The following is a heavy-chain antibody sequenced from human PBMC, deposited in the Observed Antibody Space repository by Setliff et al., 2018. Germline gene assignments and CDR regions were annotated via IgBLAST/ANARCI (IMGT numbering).Heavy chain of an antibody. CDR1: GSTVSDHF. V-gene: IGHV3-49*04. J-gene: IGHJ4*02. CDR2: VRTGDYGGTA. Sequence: PGGSLRLSCAASGSTVSDHFFDWVRQAPGKGLEWVGFVRTGDYGGTAQYAASVKGRFTITRDDSKSIAYLQMNSLKIEDTALYYCIRGVDYSYGSGSLDYWGQGTLVTVSS. D-gene: IGHD3-10*01. CDR3: IRGVDYSYGSGSLDY.